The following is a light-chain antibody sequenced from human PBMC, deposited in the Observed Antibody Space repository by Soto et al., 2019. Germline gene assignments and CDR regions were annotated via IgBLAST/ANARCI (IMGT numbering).Light chain of an antibody. V-gene: IGLV1-40*01. J-gene: IGLJ1*01. CDR2: GNS. CDR3: QSYDSSLSGLYV. CDR1: SSNIGAGYD. Sequence: QSVLTQPPSVSGAPGQRVTISCTGSSSNIGAGYDVHWYQQLPGTAPKLLIYGNSNRPSGVPDRFSGSKSGTSASLAITGLQAEDDSDYYCQSYDSSLSGLYVFGTGTKVTV.